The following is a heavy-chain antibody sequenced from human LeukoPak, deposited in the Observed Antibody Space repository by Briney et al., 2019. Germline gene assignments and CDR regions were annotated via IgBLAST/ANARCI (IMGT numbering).Heavy chain of an antibody. J-gene: IGHJ5*02. D-gene: IGHD2/OR15-2a*01. CDR1: GGSMSSYY. V-gene: IGHV4-59*04. CDR2: IYYRGST. Sequence: SETLSLTCTVSGGSMSSYYWSWIRQPPGKGLEWIGTIYYRGSTYSNPSLNSRVTISLDTSKNQFSLRLRSVTAADTALYYCARHYLSDGILSTFDPWGQGTLVTVSS. CDR3: ARHYLSDGILSTFDP.